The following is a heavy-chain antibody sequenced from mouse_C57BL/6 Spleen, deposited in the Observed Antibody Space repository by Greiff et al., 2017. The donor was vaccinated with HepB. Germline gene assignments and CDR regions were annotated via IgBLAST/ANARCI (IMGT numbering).Heavy chain of an antibody. CDR2: IDPSDSYT. CDR1: GYTFTSYW. V-gene: IGHV1-59*01. CDR3: ARGRDYGSSPYYAMDY. J-gene: IGHJ4*01. Sequence: QVQLQQPGAELVRPGTSVKLSCKASGYTFTSYWMHWVKQRPGQGLEWIGVIDPSDSYTNYNQKFKGKATLTVDTSSSTAYMQLSSLTSEDSAVYYCARGRDYGSSPYYAMDYWGQGTSVTVSS. D-gene: IGHD1-1*01.